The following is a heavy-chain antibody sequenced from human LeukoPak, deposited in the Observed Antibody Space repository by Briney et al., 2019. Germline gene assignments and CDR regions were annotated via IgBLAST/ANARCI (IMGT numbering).Heavy chain of an antibody. J-gene: IGHJ4*02. CDR1: GFTFGRFA. V-gene: IGHV3-23*01. CDR3: TTESFHY. CDR2: ISNSGTII. D-gene: IGHD3-10*01. Sequence: GGSLRLSCAVSGFTFGRFAMNWVRQAPGKGLEWVSIISNSGTIISYADSVKGRFTISRDNSKNTVYLQMNSLRAEDTALYYCTTESFHYWGQGSLVAVSS.